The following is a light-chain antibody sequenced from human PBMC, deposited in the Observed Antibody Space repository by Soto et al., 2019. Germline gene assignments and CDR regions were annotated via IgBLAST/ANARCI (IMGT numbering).Light chain of an antibody. CDR1: QGISSY. V-gene: IGKV1D-8*01. CDR3: QQSYSTPSLT. Sequence: IWMTQSPSLLSASTGDRVTISGRVSQGISSYLAWYQQKPGKAPELLIYAASTLQSGVPSRFSGSGSGTDFTLTISCLQPEDFATYYCQQSYSTPSLTFGGGTKVDIK. J-gene: IGKJ4*01. CDR2: AAS.